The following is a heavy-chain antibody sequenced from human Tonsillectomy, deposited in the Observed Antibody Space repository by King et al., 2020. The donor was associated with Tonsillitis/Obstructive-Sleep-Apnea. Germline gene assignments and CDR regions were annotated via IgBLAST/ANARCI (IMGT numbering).Heavy chain of an antibody. D-gene: IGHD4-23*01. Sequence: QLQESGPGLVKPSETLSLTCTVSGGSISSYYWSWIRQPPGKGLEWIGYIYYSGSTNYNPSLKSRVTISVDTSKNQFSLKLSSVTAADTAVYYCARLGHAYGGNPYCYFVLWAVAPWSLSPQ. J-gene: IGHJ2*01. CDR3: ARLGHAYGGNPYCYFVL. CDR2: IYYSGST. CDR1: GGSISSYY. V-gene: IGHV4-59*08.